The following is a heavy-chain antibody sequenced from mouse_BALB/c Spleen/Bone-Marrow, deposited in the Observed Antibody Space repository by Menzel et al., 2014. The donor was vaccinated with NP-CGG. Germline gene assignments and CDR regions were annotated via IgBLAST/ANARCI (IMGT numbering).Heavy chain of an antibody. CDR1: GFTFSSYA. Sequence: EVQGVESGGGLVKPRGSLKLSCAASGFTFSSYAMSWVRQTPEKRLEWVASISSGGSTYYPDSVKGRFTISRDNARNILHLQMSSLRSEDTAMYYCARWYYGSGFAYWGQGTLVTVSA. D-gene: IGHD1-1*01. CDR3: ARWYYGSGFAY. CDR2: ISSGGST. J-gene: IGHJ3*01. V-gene: IGHV5-6-5*01.